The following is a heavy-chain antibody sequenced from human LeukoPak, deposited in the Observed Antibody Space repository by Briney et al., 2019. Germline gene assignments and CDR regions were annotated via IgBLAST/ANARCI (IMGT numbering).Heavy chain of an antibody. J-gene: IGHJ5*02. CDR2: LYTNRRN. Sequence: SDTLSLTCSVSGGSISTDYWTWIRQPAGQGLEWIGRLYTNRRNDYNPSLKSRVTISVDKSKNQFSLNLISVTAADTAVYYCARDSGVATSLDRWGQGILVTVSS. D-gene: IGHD5-12*01. V-gene: IGHV4-4*07. CDR3: ARDSGVATSLDR. CDR1: GGSISTDY.